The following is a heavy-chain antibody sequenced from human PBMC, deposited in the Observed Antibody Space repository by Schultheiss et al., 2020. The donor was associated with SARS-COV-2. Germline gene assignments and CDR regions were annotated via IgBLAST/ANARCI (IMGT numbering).Heavy chain of an antibody. CDR3: ASGPGRDFRFDY. D-gene: IGHD3-16*01. Sequence: SETLSLTCTVSGGSVSSGNSYWTWIRQPPGKGLEWIGYIFYTGSTSYNPSLNSRVSMSLDTSKNQFSLRLSSVTAADTAIYFCASGPGRDFRFDYWGQGTLVTVSS. J-gene: IGHJ4*02. CDR1: GGSVSSGNSY. V-gene: IGHV4-61*01. CDR2: IFYTGST.